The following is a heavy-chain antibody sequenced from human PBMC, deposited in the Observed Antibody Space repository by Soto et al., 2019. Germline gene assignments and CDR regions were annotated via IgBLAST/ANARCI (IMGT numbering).Heavy chain of an antibody. Sequence: SETLSLTCTVSGGSISSSSYYWGWIRQPPGKGLEWIGSIYYSGSTYYNPSLKSRVTISVDTSKNQFSLKLSSVTAADTAVYYCARDSSSWYWFDPWGQGTLVPVSS. CDR2: IYYSGST. D-gene: IGHD6-13*01. CDR3: ARDSSSWYWFDP. V-gene: IGHV4-39*02. J-gene: IGHJ5*02. CDR1: GGSISSSSYY.